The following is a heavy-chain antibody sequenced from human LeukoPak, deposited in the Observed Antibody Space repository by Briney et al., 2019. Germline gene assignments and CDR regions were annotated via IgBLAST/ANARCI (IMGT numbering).Heavy chain of an antibody. CDR2: ITISSNFI. Sequence: GGSLRLSCAASGFSLSSYSMNWVRQAPGKGLEWVSPITISSNFIYYADSVKGRFTISRDNAKSSLFLQMNSLRAEDTAVYFCARDGHGDGFLTGYSYFGMDVWGQGTTVNVSS. CDR3: ARDGHGDGFLTGYSYFGMDV. CDR1: GFSLSSYS. D-gene: IGHD3-9*01. V-gene: IGHV3-21*01. J-gene: IGHJ6*02.